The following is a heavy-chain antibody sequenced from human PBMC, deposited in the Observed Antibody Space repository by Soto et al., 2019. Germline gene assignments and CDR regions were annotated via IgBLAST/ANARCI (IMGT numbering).Heavy chain of an antibody. D-gene: IGHD6-6*01. CDR2: ISSSSSYI. V-gene: IGHV3-21*01. Sequence: GGSLRLSCAASGFTFSSYSMNWVRQAPGKGLEWVSSISSSSSYIYYADSVKGRFTISRDNAKNSLYLQMNSLRAEDTAVYYCARDLARPNAFDIWGQGTMVTVSS. CDR1: GFTFSSYS. CDR3: ARDLARPNAFDI. J-gene: IGHJ3*02.